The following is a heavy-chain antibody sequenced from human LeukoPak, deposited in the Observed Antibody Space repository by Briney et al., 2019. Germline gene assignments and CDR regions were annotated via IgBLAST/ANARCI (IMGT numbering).Heavy chain of an antibody. J-gene: IGHJ4*02. D-gene: IGHD2-15*01. CDR3: ARGSLVDFDY. V-gene: IGHV4-39*07. CDR1: GGSISSSSYY. Sequence: SETLSLTCTVSGGSISSSSYYWGWIRQPPGKGLEWIGSIYYSGSTYYNPSLKSRVTISVDTSKNQFSLKLSSVTAADTAVYYCARGSLVDFDYWGQGTLVTVSS. CDR2: IYYSGST.